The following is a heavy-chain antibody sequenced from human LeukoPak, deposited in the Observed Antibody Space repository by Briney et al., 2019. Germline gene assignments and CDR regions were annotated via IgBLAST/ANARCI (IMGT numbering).Heavy chain of an antibody. CDR1: GGTFSSYA. V-gene: IGHV1-69*05. Sequence: SVKVSCKASGGTFSSYAISWVRQAPGQGLEWMGGIIPIFGTANYAQKFQGRVTITTDESTSTAYMELSSLRSEDTAVYYCARADTAMVSFDYWGQGTLVTVSS. D-gene: IGHD5-18*01. CDR3: ARADTAMVSFDY. J-gene: IGHJ4*02. CDR2: IIPIFGTA.